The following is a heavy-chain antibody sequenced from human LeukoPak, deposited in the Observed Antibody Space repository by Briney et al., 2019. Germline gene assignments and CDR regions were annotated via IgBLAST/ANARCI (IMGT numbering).Heavy chain of an antibody. D-gene: IGHD3-10*01. J-gene: IGHJ4*02. Sequence: GGSLRLSCAASGFTFDDYTMHWVRQAPGKGLEWVSLISWDGGSTYYADSVKGRFTISRDNSKNTLYLQMISLRAEDTAVYYCAKVAHYYGSGSYYEYYFDYWGQGTLVTVSS. CDR1: GFTFDDYT. CDR3: AKVAHYYGSGSYYEYYFDY. V-gene: IGHV3-43*01. CDR2: ISWDGGST.